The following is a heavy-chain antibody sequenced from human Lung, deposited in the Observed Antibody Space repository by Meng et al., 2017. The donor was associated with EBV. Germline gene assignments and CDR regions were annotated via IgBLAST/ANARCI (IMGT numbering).Heavy chain of an antibody. J-gene: IGHJ4*02. CDR2: IYYSGST. V-gene: IGHV4-61*01. Sequence: QGQLQESGPGRVKPSGPLSLTCTSAGGSVSSGSYYWSWIRPPPGKGLEWIGYIYYSGSTNYNPSLKSRVTISVDTSKNQFSLKLSSVTAADTAVYYCARFSSSKGLDYWGQGTLVTVSS. CDR1: GGSVSSGSYY. D-gene: IGHD4-11*01. CDR3: ARFSSSKGLDY.